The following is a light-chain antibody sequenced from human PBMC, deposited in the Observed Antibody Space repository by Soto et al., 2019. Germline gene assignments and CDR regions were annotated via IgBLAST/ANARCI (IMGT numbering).Light chain of an antibody. CDR3: QQSGSSPRT. CDR2: DAS. Sequence: EIVLTQSPGTLSLSPGERATLSWRASQSVGNVYLAWYQQKPGQAPRLLIYDASNRATGIPDRFSGSGSGTDFTLTISRLEPEDFAVYYCQQSGSSPRTFGQGTKLEIK. CDR1: QSVGNVY. V-gene: IGKV3-20*01. J-gene: IGKJ2*01.